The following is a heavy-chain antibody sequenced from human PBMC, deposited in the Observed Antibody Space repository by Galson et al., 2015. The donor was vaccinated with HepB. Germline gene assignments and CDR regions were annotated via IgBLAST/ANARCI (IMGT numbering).Heavy chain of an antibody. V-gene: IGHV3-30-3*01. Sequence: LRLSCAASGFTLSTYAMHWVRQAPGKGLEWVAVVSYDGSKKYYADSVKGRFTISRDNSKNTLFLQMNSPRTEDTAVYYCARAGGMDIWGQGTTVTVSS. J-gene: IGHJ6*02. CDR2: VSYDGSKK. CDR3: ARAGGMDI. CDR1: GFTLSTYA.